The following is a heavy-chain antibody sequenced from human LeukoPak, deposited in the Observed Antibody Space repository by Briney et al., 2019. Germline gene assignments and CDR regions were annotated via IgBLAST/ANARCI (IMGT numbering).Heavy chain of an antibody. J-gene: IGHJ4*02. CDR2: ISGGGGST. Sequence: GGSLRLSCAASGFTFSRYGMSWVRQAPGKGLEWVSAISGGGGSTYYADSAKGRFTISRDNSKNTLFLQMNSLRAEDTALYYCARDLSYDSSGYYDWGQGTLVTVSS. D-gene: IGHD3-22*01. V-gene: IGHV3-23*01. CDR3: ARDLSYDSSGYYD. CDR1: GFTFSRYG.